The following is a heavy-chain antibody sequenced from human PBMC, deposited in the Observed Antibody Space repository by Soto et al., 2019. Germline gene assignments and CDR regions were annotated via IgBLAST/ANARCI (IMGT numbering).Heavy chain of an antibody. Sequence: EVQLLESGGGLVQSGGSLRLSCAASGFTFSSYAMTWVRRAPGEGLEWVSSISGPGGSTYYAASVKGRFTISRDNSRNTLYLQMNSLRAEDTAVYYCAKTLHYSSSPSDNWGQGTLVTVSS. D-gene: IGHD6-6*01. CDR2: ISGPGGST. CDR3: AKTLHYSSSPSDN. CDR1: GFTFSSYA. V-gene: IGHV3-23*01. J-gene: IGHJ4*02.